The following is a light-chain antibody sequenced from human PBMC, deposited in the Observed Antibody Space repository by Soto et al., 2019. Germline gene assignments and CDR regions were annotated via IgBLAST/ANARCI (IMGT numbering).Light chain of an antibody. V-gene: IGLV2-14*01. CDR2: DVS. Sequence: QSVLTQPASVSGSPGQSITISCTGTSSDIGGYKYVSWYQQHPGKAPELMIYDVSNRPSGVSNRFSGSKSGNTASLTISGLQAEDEADYYCSSYTSSGALVVFGGGTKLTVL. J-gene: IGLJ2*01. CDR1: SSDIGGYKY. CDR3: SSYTSSGALVV.